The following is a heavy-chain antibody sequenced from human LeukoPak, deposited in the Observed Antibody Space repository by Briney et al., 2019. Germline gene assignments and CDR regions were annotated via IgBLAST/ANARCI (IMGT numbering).Heavy chain of an antibody. V-gene: IGHV4-39*01. CDR3: ARAQDFSDSSGPNYLDF. CDR2: INHSGST. D-gene: IGHD3-22*01. CDR1: GGSISSGGYY. J-gene: IGHJ4*02. Sequence: SETLSLTCTVSGGSISSGGYYWSWIRQPPGKGLEWIGEINHSGSTNYNPSLKSRVTISVDTSKNQFSLKLSSVTAADTAVYYCARAQDFSDSSGPNYLDFWGQGILVTVSS.